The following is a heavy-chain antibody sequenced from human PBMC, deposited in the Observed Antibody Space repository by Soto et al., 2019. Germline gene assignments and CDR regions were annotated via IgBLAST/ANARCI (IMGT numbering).Heavy chain of an antibody. Sequence: EVQLVESGGGLVQPGGSLKLSCAASGLTFSDSALHWVRQASGKGLEWVGRIRSKPNNYAAAYAASVKGRFTISRDDSKDTAYLQMNSLKTEDTAVYYCTRHLMDVWGQGTTVTVSS. V-gene: IGHV3-73*01. J-gene: IGHJ6*02. CDR3: TRHLMDV. CDR1: GLTFSDSA. CDR2: IRSKPNNYAA.